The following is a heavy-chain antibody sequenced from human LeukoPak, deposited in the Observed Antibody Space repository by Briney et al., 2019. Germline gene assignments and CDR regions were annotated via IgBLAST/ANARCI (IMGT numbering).Heavy chain of an antibody. D-gene: IGHD3-22*01. CDR1: GFTFSNYA. J-gene: IGHJ4*02. CDR3: AKDLPFYYDSTGYYSYYFDF. Sequence: GGFLRLSCAASGFTFSNYAMSWVRQAPGKGLEWVSTISGSGGDTYYADSVKGRFTISRDHSKNTLYLQMNSLRAEDTAVYYCAKDLPFYYDSTGYYSYYFDFWGQGTLVIVSS. CDR2: ISGSGGDT. V-gene: IGHV3-23*01.